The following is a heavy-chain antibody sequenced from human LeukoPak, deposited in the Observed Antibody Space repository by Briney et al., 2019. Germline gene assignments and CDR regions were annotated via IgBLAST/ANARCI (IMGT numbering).Heavy chain of an antibody. CDR3: AKGVSAAADDAFDI. Sequence: AGGSLRLSCAASGFTFSSYSMNWVRQAPGKGLEWVSSISSSSSYIYYADSVKGRFTISRDNAKNSLYLQMNSLRAEDTAVYYCAKGVSAAADDAFDIWGQGTMVTVSS. CDR1: GFTFSSYS. V-gene: IGHV3-21*01. J-gene: IGHJ3*02. D-gene: IGHD6-13*01. CDR2: ISSSSSYI.